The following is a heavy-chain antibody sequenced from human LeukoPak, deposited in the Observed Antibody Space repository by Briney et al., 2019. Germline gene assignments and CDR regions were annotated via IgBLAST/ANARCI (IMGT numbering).Heavy chain of an antibody. Sequence: PGGSLRLSCAASGFDFGAYEMNWVRQAPGKGLEWVSYISSSSSTIYYADSVKGRFTISRDNAKNSLYLQMNSLRAEDTAVYYCAPSLVSYFDYWGQGTLVTVSS. D-gene: IGHD3-9*01. CDR1: GFDFGAYE. V-gene: IGHV3-48*03. J-gene: IGHJ4*02. CDR2: ISSSSSTI. CDR3: APSLVSYFDY.